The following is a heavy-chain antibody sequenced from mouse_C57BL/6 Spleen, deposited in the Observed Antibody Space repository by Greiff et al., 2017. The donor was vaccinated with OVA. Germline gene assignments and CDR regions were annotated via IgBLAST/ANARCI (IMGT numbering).Heavy chain of an antibody. CDR2: INPNNGGT. CDR1: GYTFTDYY. Sequence: EVQLQQSGPELVKPGASVKISCKASGYTFTDYYMNWVKQSHGKSLEWIGDINPNNGGTSYNQKFKGKATLTVDKSSSTAYMELRSLTSEDSAVYYCAREGPLDHFDVWGTGTTVTVSS. CDR3: AREGPLDHFDV. D-gene: IGHD3-3*01. V-gene: IGHV1-26*01. J-gene: IGHJ1*03.